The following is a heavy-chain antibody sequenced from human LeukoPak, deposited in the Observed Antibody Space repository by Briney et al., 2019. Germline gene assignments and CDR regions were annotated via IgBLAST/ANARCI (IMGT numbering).Heavy chain of an antibody. CDR1: GGSISSYY. CDR2: ISYSGST. J-gene: IGHJ4*02. V-gene: IGHV4-59*01. CDR3: ARVGTYGSGSYLSWLDY. D-gene: IGHD3-10*01. Sequence: PSETLSLTCTVSGGSISSYYWSWIRQPPGKGLEWIAYISYSGSTTYNPSLKSRVTISVDTSKNQFSLELSSVTAADTAVYYCARVGTYGSGSYLSWLDYWGQGTLVTVSS.